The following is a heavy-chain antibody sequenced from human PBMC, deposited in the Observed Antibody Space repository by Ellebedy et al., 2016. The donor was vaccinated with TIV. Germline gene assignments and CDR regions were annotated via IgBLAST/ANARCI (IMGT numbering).Heavy chain of an antibody. Sequence: GESLKISCAASGFTFSSYGMHCVCQAPGKGLEWVAVISYDGSNKYYADSVKGRFTISRDNSKNTLYLQMNSLRAEDTAVYYCAKEDYGSGSYLFDYWGQGTLVTVSS. D-gene: IGHD3-10*01. CDR1: GFTFSSYG. J-gene: IGHJ4*02. CDR3: AKEDYGSGSYLFDY. V-gene: IGHV3-30*18. CDR2: ISYDGSNK.